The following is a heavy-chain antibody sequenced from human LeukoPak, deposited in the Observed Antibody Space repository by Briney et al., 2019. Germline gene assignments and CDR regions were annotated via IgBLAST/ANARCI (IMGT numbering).Heavy chain of an antibody. CDR1: GFTFSSYA. D-gene: IGHD3-3*01. CDR2: ISYDGSNK. CDR3: AREAPYYDFWSGSGYYYYYYMDV. J-gene: IGHJ6*03. Sequence: GGSLRLSCAASGFTFSSYAMHWVRQAPGKGLEWVAVISYDGSNKYYADSVKGRFTISSDNSKNTLYLQMNSLRAEDTAVYYCAREAPYYDFWSGSGYYYYYYMDVWGKGTTVTVSS. V-gene: IGHV3-30-3*01.